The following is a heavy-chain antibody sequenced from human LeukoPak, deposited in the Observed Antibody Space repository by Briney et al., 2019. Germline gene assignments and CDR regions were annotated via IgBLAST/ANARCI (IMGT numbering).Heavy chain of an antibody. Sequence: SETLSLTCTVSGYSISSGYYWGWIRQPPGKGLEWIGSIYHSGSTNYNPSLKSRVTISVDTSKNQFSLKLSSVTAADTAVYYCARGYCSGGSCYSYYYYNYMDVWGKGTTVTVSS. D-gene: IGHD2-15*01. CDR2: IYHSGST. V-gene: IGHV4-38-2*02. CDR1: GYSISSGYY. CDR3: ARGYCSGGSCYSYYYYNYMDV. J-gene: IGHJ6*03.